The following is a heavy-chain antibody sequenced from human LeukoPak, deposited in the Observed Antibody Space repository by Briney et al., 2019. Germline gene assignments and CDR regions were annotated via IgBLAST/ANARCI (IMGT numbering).Heavy chain of an antibody. CDR1: GGSISSSSYY. V-gene: IGHV4-39*07. Sequence: NPSETLSLTCTVSGGSISSSSYYWGWIRQPPGKGLEWIGSIYYSGSTYYNPSLKSRVTISVDTSKNQFSLKLSSVTAADTAVYYCARVVIVGATTQNYYYYYMDVWGKGTTVTVSS. J-gene: IGHJ6*03. D-gene: IGHD1-26*01. CDR3: ARVVIVGATTQNYYYYYMDV. CDR2: IYYSGST.